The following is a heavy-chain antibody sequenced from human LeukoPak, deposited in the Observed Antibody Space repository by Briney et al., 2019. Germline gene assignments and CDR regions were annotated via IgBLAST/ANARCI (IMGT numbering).Heavy chain of an antibody. Sequence: SETLSLTCTVSGGSISSSSYYWGWLRQPPGTGLEWIGSIYYSGSTYYNPSLKSRVTISVDTSKNQFSLKLSSVTAADTAVYYCARRAFQGIAARPIGPVDYWGQGTLVTVSS. V-gene: IGHV4-39*01. D-gene: IGHD6-6*01. J-gene: IGHJ4*02. CDR3: ARRAFQGIAARPIGPVDY. CDR2: IYYSGST. CDR1: GGSISSSSYY.